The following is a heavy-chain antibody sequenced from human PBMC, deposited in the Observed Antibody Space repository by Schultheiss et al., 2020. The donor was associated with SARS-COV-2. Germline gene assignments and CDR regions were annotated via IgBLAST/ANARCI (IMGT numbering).Heavy chain of an antibody. Sequence: ASVKVSCKASGYTFTGYYMHWVRQAPGQGLEWMGWINPNSGGTNYAQKFQGRVTMTRNTSISTAYMELSSLRSEDTAVYYCARAYSGSYYQGDYWGQGTLVTVSS. CDR1: GYTFTGYY. J-gene: IGHJ4*02. D-gene: IGHD1-26*01. CDR2: INPNSGGT. CDR3: ARAYSGSYYQGDY. V-gene: IGHV1-2*02.